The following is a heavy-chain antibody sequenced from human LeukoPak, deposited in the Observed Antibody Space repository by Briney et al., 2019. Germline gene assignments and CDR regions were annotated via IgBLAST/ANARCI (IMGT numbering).Heavy chain of an antibody. CDR1: GGSISSSSYY. V-gene: IGHV4-61*05. Sequence: SETLSLTCTVFGGSISSSSYYWSWIRQPPGKGLEWIGYIYYSGSTNYNPSLKSRVTISVDTSKNQFSLKLSSVTAADTAVYYCARLNTGDDERWFDPWGQGTLVTVSS. CDR2: IYYSGST. J-gene: IGHJ5*02. CDR3: ARLNTGDDERWFDP. D-gene: IGHD1-1*01.